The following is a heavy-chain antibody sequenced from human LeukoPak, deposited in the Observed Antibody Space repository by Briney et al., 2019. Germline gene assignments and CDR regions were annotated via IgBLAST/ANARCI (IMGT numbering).Heavy chain of an antibody. D-gene: IGHD6-19*01. CDR2: INANTGNP. CDR1: GYMFTSYA. V-gene: IGHV7-4-1*02. J-gene: IGHJ6*03. Sequence: ASVKVSCKASGYMFTSYAMNWVRQAPGQGLEWMGWINANTGNPTYAQGFTGRSVFSLDTSVSTAYLQISSLKTEDTAVYYCARTIAVAGYMDVWGKGTTVTVSS. CDR3: ARTIAVAGYMDV.